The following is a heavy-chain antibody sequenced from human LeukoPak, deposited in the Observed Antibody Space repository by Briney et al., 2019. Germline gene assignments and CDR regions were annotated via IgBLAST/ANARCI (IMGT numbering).Heavy chain of an antibody. J-gene: IGHJ6*03. CDR3: ARLRSSSFYYYYMDV. Sequence: GGSLRLSCAASRFTFSDYYMSWIRQAPGKGLEWVSYISSSGSTIYYADSVKGRFTISRDNAKNSLYLQMNSLRAEDTAVYYCARLRSSSFYYYYMDVWGKGTTVTVSS. CDR2: ISSSGSTI. D-gene: IGHD6-6*01. V-gene: IGHV3-11*01. CDR1: RFTFSDYY.